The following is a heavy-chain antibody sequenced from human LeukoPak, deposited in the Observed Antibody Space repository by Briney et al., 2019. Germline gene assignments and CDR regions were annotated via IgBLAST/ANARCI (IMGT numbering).Heavy chain of an antibody. CDR2: ITSSSSYI. CDR3: AREYSSSSNYYGMDV. Sequence: PGGSLRLSCAAPGFTFSSYSMNWVRQAPGKGLEWVSSITSSSSYIYYADSVRGRFTISRDNAKNSLYLQTNSLRVEDTAVYFCAREYSSSSNYYGMDVWGQGTTVTVSS. J-gene: IGHJ6*02. CDR1: GFTFSSYS. D-gene: IGHD6-6*01. V-gene: IGHV3-21*01.